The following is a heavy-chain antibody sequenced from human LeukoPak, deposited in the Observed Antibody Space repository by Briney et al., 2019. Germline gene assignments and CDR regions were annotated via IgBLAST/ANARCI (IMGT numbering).Heavy chain of an antibody. V-gene: IGHV4-39*07. CDR2: IYYSGST. CDR3: ARDGSGSYYRGDDY. Sequence: PSETLSLTGTVSGGSISSSSYYWGWIRQPPGKGLEWIGSIYYSGSTYYNPSLKSRVTISVDTSKNQISLKLSSVTAADTAVYYCARDGSGSYYRGDDYWGQGTLVTVSS. J-gene: IGHJ4*02. CDR1: GGSISSSSYY. D-gene: IGHD3-10*01.